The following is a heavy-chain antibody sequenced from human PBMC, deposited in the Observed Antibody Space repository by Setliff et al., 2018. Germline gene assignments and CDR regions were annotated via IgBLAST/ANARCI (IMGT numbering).Heavy chain of an antibody. CDR3: TRRSANSSAD. CDR1: GFIFSGSA. V-gene: IGHV3-73*01. Sequence: GSLRLSCAASGFIFSGSAIHWVRQASGKGLEWVGRIRDKYNSYAIAYAASVEGRFTISRDDSKNMAYLQMNSLRTEDTAVYYCTRRSANSSADWGQGTLVTVS. D-gene: IGHD6-19*01. J-gene: IGHJ4*02. CDR2: IRDKYNSYAI.